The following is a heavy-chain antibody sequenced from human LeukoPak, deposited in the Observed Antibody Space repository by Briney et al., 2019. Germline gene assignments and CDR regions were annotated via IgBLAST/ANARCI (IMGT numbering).Heavy chain of an antibody. CDR3: ARGGPPPNYDYVWGSYRLRINPFDY. V-gene: IGHV4-34*01. D-gene: IGHD3-16*02. CDR1: GGSFSGYY. Sequence: SETLSLTCAVYGGSFSGYYWSWIRQPPGKGLEWIGEINHSGSTNYNPSLKSRVTISVDTSKNQFSLKLSSVTAADTAVYYCARGGPPPNYDYVWGSYRLRINPFDYWGQGTLVTVSS. J-gene: IGHJ4*02. CDR2: INHSGST.